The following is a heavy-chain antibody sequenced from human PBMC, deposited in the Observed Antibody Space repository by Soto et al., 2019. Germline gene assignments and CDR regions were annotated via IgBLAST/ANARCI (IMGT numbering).Heavy chain of an antibody. V-gene: IGHV4-30-2*01. Sequence: SETLSLTCAVSGGLISGVGYFWTWIRQPPGKGLEWIGYMYHSGSPLYNPSLKSRATISIDLSKNQFSLNLASVTAADTAVYYCARVVPGAEAWFGPWGQGTLVTVSS. CDR3: ARVVPGAEAWFGP. CDR1: GGLISGVGYF. D-gene: IGHD2-2*01. CDR2: MYHSGSP. J-gene: IGHJ5*02.